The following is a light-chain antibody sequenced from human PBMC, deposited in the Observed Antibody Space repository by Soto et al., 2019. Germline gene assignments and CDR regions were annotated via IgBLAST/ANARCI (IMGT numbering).Light chain of an antibody. Sequence: EIVLTQSPGTLSLSPGERATLSCRASQSVGRNYLAWYQQKPGQAPGLLIYTASRRATGIPDRFSGSGSGTGFTLTISRLEPDDFAVYYCQQYASSPLTFGGGTKVEIK. V-gene: IGKV3-20*01. J-gene: IGKJ4*01. CDR3: QQYASSPLT. CDR1: QSVGRNY. CDR2: TAS.